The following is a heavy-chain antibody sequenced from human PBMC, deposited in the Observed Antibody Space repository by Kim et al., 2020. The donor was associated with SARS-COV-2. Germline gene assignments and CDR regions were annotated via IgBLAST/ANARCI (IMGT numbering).Heavy chain of an antibody. J-gene: IGHJ6*02. CDR1: GFTFSSYS. CDR2: ISSSSTI. Sequence: GGSLRLSCAASGFTFSSYSMNWVRQAPGKGLEWVSYISSSSTIYYADSVKGRFTISRDNAKNSLYLQMNSLRDEDTAVYYCARDNDYGDIYYYYYGMDVWGQGTTVTVSS. CDR3: ARDNDYGDIYYYYYGMDV. V-gene: IGHV3-48*02. D-gene: IGHD4-17*01.